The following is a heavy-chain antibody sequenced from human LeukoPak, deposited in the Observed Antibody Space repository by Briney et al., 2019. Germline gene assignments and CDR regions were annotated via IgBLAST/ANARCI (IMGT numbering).Heavy chain of an antibody. D-gene: IGHD3-10*01. CDR1: GFTFSSYA. Sequence: AGGSLRLSCAASGFTFSSYAMSWVRQAPGKGLEWVSAISGSGGSTYYADSVKGRFTISRDNSKNTLYLQMNSLRAEDTAVYYCAKDRGGVPYYYYYYYMDVWGKGTTVTVSS. CDR2: ISGSGGST. V-gene: IGHV3-23*01. J-gene: IGHJ6*03. CDR3: AKDRGGVPYYYYYYYMDV.